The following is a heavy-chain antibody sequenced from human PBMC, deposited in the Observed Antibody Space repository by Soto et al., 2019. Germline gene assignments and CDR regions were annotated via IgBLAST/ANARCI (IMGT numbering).Heavy chain of an antibody. J-gene: IGHJ4*02. CDR1: GFTVSTNY. Sequence: EVQLVEIGGGLIQPGGSLRLSCAVSGFTVSTNYMSWVRQAPGKGLEWVSALYSGGSTYYADSVKGRFTISRDNSKNTLHLQMNSLRAEDTALYYCARHRDAFSSTFDYWGQGTLVTVSS. CDR2: LYSGGST. CDR3: ARHRDAFSSTFDY. V-gene: IGHV3-53*02. D-gene: IGHD3-3*02.